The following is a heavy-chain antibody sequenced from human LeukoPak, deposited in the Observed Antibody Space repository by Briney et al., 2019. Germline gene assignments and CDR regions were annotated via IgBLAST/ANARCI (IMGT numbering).Heavy chain of an antibody. CDR1: GYTFTGYY. V-gene: IGHV1-2*02. J-gene: IGHJ4*02. Sequence: ASVKVSCKASGYTFTGYYMYWVRQAPGQGLEWMGWINPNSGGTNYAQKFQGRVTMTRDTSISTAYMELSRLRSDDTAVYYCARAGSGSYGFHDYWGQGTLVTVSS. CDR2: INPNSGGT. CDR3: ARAGSGSYGFHDY. D-gene: IGHD3-10*01.